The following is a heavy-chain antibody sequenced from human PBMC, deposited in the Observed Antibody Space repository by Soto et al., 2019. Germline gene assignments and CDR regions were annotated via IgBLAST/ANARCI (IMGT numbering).Heavy chain of an antibody. CDR1: GYTFTSHD. D-gene: IGHD2-2*01. J-gene: IGHJ5*02. CDR2: MNPNSGHT. CDR3: ASDPSTT. V-gene: IGHV1-8*01. Sequence: QVQLVQSGAEVKKPGASVKVSCKASGYTFTSHDINWMRQTTGQGLEWMGWMNPNSGHTNSAQKFQGRVTMTRDTSINTAYMELTNLRSEDTAIYYCASDPSTTWGQGTLVTVSS.